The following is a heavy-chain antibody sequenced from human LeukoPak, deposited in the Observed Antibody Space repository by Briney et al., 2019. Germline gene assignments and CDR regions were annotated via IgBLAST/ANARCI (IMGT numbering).Heavy chain of an antibody. Sequence: GGSLRLSCAASGFTFSDYYMSWIRQAPGKGLEWVSYISSSGSTIYYADSVKGRFTISRDNAKNSLYLQMNSLRVEDTAVYYCAKGVGGSANYYYMDVWGKGTTVTVSS. CDR1: GFTFSDYY. D-gene: IGHD3-10*01. CDR3: AKGVGGSANYYYMDV. V-gene: IGHV3-11*04. J-gene: IGHJ6*03. CDR2: ISSSGSTI.